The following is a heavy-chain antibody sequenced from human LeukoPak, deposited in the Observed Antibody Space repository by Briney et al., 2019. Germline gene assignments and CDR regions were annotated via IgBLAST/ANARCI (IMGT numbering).Heavy chain of an antibody. CDR3: ARGLYYFDTSGYLYY. CDR2: IYSGGST. V-gene: IGHV3-53*01. D-gene: IGHD3-22*01. J-gene: IGHJ4*02. Sequence: GGSLRLSCATSGFTVSSNYMSWVRQAPGKGLEWVSVIYSGGSTYYADSVKGRFTISRDNSKNTLYLQMNSLRAEDTAVYYCARGLYYFDTSGYLYYWGQGTLVTVSS. CDR1: GFTVSSNY.